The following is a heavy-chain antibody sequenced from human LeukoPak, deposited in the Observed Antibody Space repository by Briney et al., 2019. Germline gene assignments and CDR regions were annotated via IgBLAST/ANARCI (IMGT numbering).Heavy chain of an antibody. CDR3: ARDSLHYDFWGGGGTFDY. D-gene: IGHD3-3*01. J-gene: IGHJ4*02. CDR1: GYTFTSYY. CDR2: INPSGGST. Sequence: ASVKVSCKASGYTFTSYYMHWVRQAPGQGLEWMGIINPSGGSTSYAQKFQGRVTMTRDTSTSTVYMELSSLRSEDTAVYYCARDSLHYDFWGGGGTFDYWGQGTLVTVSS. V-gene: IGHV1-46*01.